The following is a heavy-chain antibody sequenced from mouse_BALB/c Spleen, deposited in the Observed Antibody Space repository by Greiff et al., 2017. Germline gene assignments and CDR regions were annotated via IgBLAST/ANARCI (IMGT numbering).Heavy chain of an antibody. CDR3: ARMVYDYDRDYAMDY. J-gene: IGHJ4*01. V-gene: IGHV5-6*01. CDR2: ISSGGSYT. CDR1: GFTFSSYG. D-gene: IGHD2-4*01. Sequence: EVQVVESGGDLVKPGGSLKLSCAASGFTFSSYGMSWVRQTPDKRLEWVATISSGGSYTYYPDSVKGRLTISRDNAKNTLYLQMSSLKSEDTAMYYCARMVYDYDRDYAMDYWGQGTSVTVSS.